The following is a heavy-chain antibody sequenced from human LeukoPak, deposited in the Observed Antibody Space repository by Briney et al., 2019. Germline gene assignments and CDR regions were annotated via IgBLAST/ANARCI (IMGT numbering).Heavy chain of an antibody. CDR3: ARGFYSSSWAMSWFDP. Sequence: ASVKVSCKASGYTFTGYYMRWVRQAPGQGLEWMGWINPNSGGTNYAQKFQGRVTMTRDTSISTAYMELSRLRSDDTAVYYCARGFYSSSWAMSWFDPWGQGTLVTVSS. V-gene: IGHV1-2*02. CDR1: GYTFTGYY. D-gene: IGHD6-13*01. CDR2: INPNSGGT. J-gene: IGHJ5*02.